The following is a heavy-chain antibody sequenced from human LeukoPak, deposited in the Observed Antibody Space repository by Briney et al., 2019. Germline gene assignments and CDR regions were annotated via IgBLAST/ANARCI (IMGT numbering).Heavy chain of an antibody. CDR1: GFTFSDYW. CDR2: IKQDGSQR. CDR3: ARRGGSSSRRSPIDY. D-gene: IGHD6-6*01. V-gene: IGHV3-7*01. Sequence: GGSLRLSCTASGFTFSDYWMAWVRQAPGKGPGWVANIKQDGSQRYYVDSVRGRFTISRDNAKNSLFLQMNGLRAEDTAVYYCARRGGSSSRRSPIDYWGQGTLVTVSS. J-gene: IGHJ4*02.